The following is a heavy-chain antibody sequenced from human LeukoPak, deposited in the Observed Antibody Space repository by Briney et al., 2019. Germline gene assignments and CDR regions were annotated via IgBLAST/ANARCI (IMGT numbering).Heavy chain of an antibody. D-gene: IGHD2-2*01. J-gene: IGHJ5*02. CDR2: IGGSAGRT. V-gene: IGHV3-23*01. CDR3: AKDRYCSSTSCGLFDP. CDR1: GFTFTNYA. Sequence: PGGSLRLSCTASGFTFTNYAMGWVRQAPGKGLEWVSSIGGSAGRTFYADSVKGRFTISRDKSKNTLHLQMNSLRADDTAVYYCAKDRYCSSTSCGLFDPWGQGTLVTVSS.